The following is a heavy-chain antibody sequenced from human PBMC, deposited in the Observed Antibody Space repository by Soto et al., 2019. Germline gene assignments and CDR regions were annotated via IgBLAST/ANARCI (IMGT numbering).Heavy chain of an antibody. CDR1: GYTITSYA. D-gene: IGHD3-10*01. CDR3: ARINGGSGSRVGYNYGMAV. Sequence: SVKVSCTDSGYTITSYAMHWVRQAPEQRLEWMGWINAGNGNTKYSRKFQGRVTITRDTSASTAYMELSSLRSEDTALYYCARINGGSGSRVGYNYGMAVWGQGTTVTVSS. J-gene: IGHJ6*02. CDR2: INAGNGNT. V-gene: IGHV1-3*01.